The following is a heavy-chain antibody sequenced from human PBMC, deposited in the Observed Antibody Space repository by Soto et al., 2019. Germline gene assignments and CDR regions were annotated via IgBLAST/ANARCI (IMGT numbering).Heavy chain of an antibody. D-gene: IGHD6-25*01. Sequence: QVQLVQSGAEVKKPGASVKISCKASGYTFTTYDINWVRQATGQGLEWMGWMNPNDGKTGDAQKFQGRVTMTRDTSISTVYLELSSVRSEDTAVYYCARRKERSGPSYFDYWGQGTLVTGSS. V-gene: IGHV1-8*01. CDR1: GYTFTTYD. CDR2: MNPNDGKT. CDR3: ARRKERSGPSYFDY. J-gene: IGHJ4*02.